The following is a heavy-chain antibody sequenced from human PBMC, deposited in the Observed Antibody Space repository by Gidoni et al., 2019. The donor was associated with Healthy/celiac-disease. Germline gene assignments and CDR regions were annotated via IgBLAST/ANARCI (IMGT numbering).Heavy chain of an antibody. Sequence: QVQLVQSGAEVKKPGSSVKVSCKASGGTFSSYAISWVRQAPGQGLEWMGGIIPIFGTANDAQKFQGRVTITADESTSTAYMELSSLRSEDTAVYYCAREDGVVRFRTWGFDPWGQGTLVTVSS. V-gene: IGHV1-69*01. CDR1: GGTFSSYA. D-gene: IGHD3-3*01. CDR2: IIPIFGTA. J-gene: IGHJ5*02. CDR3: AREDGVVRFRTWGFDP.